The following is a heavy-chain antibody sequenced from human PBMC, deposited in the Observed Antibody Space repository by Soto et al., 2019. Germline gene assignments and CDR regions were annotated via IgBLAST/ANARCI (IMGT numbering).Heavy chain of an antibody. D-gene: IGHD3-3*01. Sequence: ASVKVSCKASGYTFTSYAMHWVRQAPGQRLEWMGWINAVNGNTKYSQKFQGRVTITRDTSASTAYMELSSLRSEDTAVYYCARAGFLDWLASLNWFDPWGQGTLVTVSS. CDR1: GYTFTSYA. V-gene: IGHV1-3*01. CDR2: INAVNGNT. J-gene: IGHJ5*02. CDR3: ARAGFLDWLASLNWFDP.